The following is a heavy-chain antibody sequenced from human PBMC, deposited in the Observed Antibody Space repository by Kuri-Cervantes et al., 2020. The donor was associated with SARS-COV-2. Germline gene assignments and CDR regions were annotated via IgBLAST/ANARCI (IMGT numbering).Heavy chain of an antibody. J-gene: IGHJ6*03. CDR1: GFTFSSYA. Sequence: GGSLRLSCAASGFTFSSYAMNWVRQAPGKGLEWVSSISSSSSYIYYADSVKGRFTISRDNAKNSLYLQMNSLRAEDTAVYYCARPYGSDYYYYMDVWGKGTTVTVSS. D-gene: IGHD3-10*01. CDR2: ISSSSSYI. CDR3: ARPYGSDYYYYMDV. V-gene: IGHV3-21*01.